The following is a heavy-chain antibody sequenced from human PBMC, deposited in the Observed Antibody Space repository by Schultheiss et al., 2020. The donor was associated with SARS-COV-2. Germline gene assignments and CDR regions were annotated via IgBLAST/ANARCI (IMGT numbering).Heavy chain of an antibody. V-gene: IGHV4-59*08. CDR1: GGSISSYY. CDR2: VFYSGTT. D-gene: IGHD2-21*02. Sequence: SETLSLTCTVSGGSISSYYWSWIRQPPDKGLEWIGYVFYSGTTNYNPSLKSRVTISVDTSKNQFSLKLSSVTAADTAVYYCARRIVVVTATLLDAFDIWGQGTMVTVSS. CDR3: ARRIVVVTATLLDAFDI. J-gene: IGHJ3*02.